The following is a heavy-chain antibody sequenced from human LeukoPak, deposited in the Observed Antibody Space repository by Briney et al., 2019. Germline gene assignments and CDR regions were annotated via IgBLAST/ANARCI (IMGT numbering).Heavy chain of an antibody. CDR2: ISAYNGNT. D-gene: IGHD3-10*01. CDR3: ARPYGSGSHYYYYYMDV. V-gene: IGHV1-18*01. J-gene: IGHJ6*03. Sequence: ASVTVSCKASLYTLTSYGISGLRQAPGQGREWMGLISAYNGNTNYAQKIQGRVTMTTDTSTSTAYMELRSLRSDDTAVYYCARPYGSGSHYYYYYMDVWGKGTTVTISS. CDR1: LYTLTSYG.